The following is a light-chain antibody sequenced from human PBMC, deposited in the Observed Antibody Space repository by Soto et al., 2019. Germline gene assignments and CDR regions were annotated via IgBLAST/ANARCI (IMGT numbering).Light chain of an antibody. Sequence: QSVLTQPASVSGSPGQSITISCTGTSSDVGSYNLVSRYQQHPGKAPKLMIYEGSKRPSGVSNRFSGSKSGNTASLTISGLQAEDEADYYCCSYAGSFYGFGTGTKVTVL. CDR2: EGS. V-gene: IGLV2-23*01. CDR1: SSDVGSYNL. CDR3: CSYAGSFYG. J-gene: IGLJ1*01.